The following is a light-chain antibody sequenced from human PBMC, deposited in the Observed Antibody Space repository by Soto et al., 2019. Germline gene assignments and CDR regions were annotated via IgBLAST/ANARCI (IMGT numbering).Light chain of an antibody. CDR1: SSDVGGYNY. J-gene: IGLJ3*02. Sequence: QSALTQPASVSGSPGQSITISCSGTSSDVGGYNYVSWYQQHPGKAPKVMIYEVSNRPSGVSNRFFGSKSGNTASLTISGLQAEDEADYYCSSYTSDSTLVFGGGTKLTVL. CDR2: EVS. V-gene: IGLV2-14*01. CDR3: SSYTSDSTLV.